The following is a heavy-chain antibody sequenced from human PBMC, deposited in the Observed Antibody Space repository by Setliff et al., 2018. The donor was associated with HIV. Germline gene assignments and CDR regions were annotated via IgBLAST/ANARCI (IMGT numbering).Heavy chain of an antibody. CDR3: ARRWKSGATHAAFDF. D-gene: IGHD1-26*01. Sequence: ASVKVSCKASGGTFSTHSISWVRQAPGQGLEWMGGIIPIFGTTNYARKFQGRVTITADDSTSTAYMDLNNLRSEDTAVYYCARRWKSGATHAAFDFWGQGTMVTVSS. CDR1: GGTFSTHS. J-gene: IGHJ3*01. V-gene: IGHV1-69*13. CDR2: IIPIFGTT.